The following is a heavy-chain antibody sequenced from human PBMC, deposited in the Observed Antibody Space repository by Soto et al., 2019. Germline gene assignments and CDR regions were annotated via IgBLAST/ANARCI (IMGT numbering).Heavy chain of an antibody. V-gene: IGHV4-30-4*01. CDR3: AREFNSAAMFQDGDWFDP. J-gene: IGHJ5*02. D-gene: IGHD2-2*01. CDR1: GGTISSGDYY. Sequence: SETLSLTCTVSGGTISSGDYYWSWIRQPPGKGLEWIGYIYYSGRTYYNPSLKSRVTISVDTSKNQFSLKLSSVTAADTAVYYCAREFNSAAMFQDGDWFDPWGQGALVTVSS. CDR2: IYYSGRT.